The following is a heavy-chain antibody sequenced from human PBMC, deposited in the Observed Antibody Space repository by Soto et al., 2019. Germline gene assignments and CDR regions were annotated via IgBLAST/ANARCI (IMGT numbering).Heavy chain of an antibody. V-gene: IGHV3-7*03. J-gene: IGHJ5*02. Sequence: GGSLRLSCEASGLTFSSYWMTWVRQAPGKGLEWVADIKPDGSEKYYVGSVEGRFTISRDNAKNSIYLEMNSLRVEDTAVYYCARSITTLGVVTISDDNWFDPWGQGTPVTVSS. D-gene: IGHD3-3*01. CDR1: GLTFSSYW. CDR3: ARSITTLGVVTISDDNWFDP. CDR2: IKPDGSEK.